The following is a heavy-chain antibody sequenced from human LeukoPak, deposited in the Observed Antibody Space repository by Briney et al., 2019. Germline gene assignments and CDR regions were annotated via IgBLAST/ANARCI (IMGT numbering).Heavy chain of an antibody. J-gene: IGHJ6*03. V-gene: IGHV1-69*06. CDR2: IIPIFGTA. CDR3: ARDSGIAAAGTVHYYYYYMDV. D-gene: IGHD6-13*01. CDR1: GGTFSSYV. Sequence: GASVKVSCKASGGTFSSYVISWVRQAPGQGLEWMGGIIPIFGTANYAQKFQGRVTITADKSTSTAYMELSSLRSEDTAVYYCARDSGIAAAGTVHYYYYYMDVWGKGTTVTVSS.